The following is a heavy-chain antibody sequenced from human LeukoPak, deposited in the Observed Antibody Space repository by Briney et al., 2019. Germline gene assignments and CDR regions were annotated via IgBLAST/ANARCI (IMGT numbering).Heavy chain of an antibody. CDR1: GGSISSGGYY. V-gene: IGHV4-30-2*01. Sequence: KTSETLSLTCTVSGGSISSGGYYWSWIRQPPRKGLEWIGYIYHSGSTYYNPSLKSRVTISVDRSKNQFSLKLSSVTAADTAVYYCARDVPKFGFDPWGQGTLVSVSS. CDR3: ARDVPKFGFDP. J-gene: IGHJ5*02. D-gene: IGHD3-16*01. CDR2: IYHSGST.